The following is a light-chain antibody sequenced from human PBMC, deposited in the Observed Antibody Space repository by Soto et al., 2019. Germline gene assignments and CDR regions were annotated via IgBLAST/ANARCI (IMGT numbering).Light chain of an antibody. J-gene: IGLJ2*01. CDR2: ENN. Sequence: QSVLTQPPSVSAAPGXKVTXXXXGXXXNIGNNYVSWYQQLPGTAPKLLIYENNKRPSGIPDRFSGSKSGTSATLGITGLQTGDEADYYCGTWDSSLSAGVFGGGTKLTVL. CDR1: XXNIGNNY. V-gene: IGLV1-51*02. CDR3: GTWDSSLSAGV.